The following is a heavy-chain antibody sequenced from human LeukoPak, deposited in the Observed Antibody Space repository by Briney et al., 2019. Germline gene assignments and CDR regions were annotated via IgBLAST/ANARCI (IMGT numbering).Heavy chain of an antibody. Sequence: GGSLRLSCAASGFTFSSYGMPWVRQAPGKGLEWVAVISYDGSNKYYADSVKGRFTISRDNSKNTLYLQMNSLRAEDTAVYYCAKAGPGSSGYYSPFDYWGQGTLVTVSS. CDR1: GFTFSSYG. V-gene: IGHV3-30*18. J-gene: IGHJ4*02. CDR3: AKAGPGSSGYYSPFDY. CDR2: ISYDGSNK. D-gene: IGHD3-22*01.